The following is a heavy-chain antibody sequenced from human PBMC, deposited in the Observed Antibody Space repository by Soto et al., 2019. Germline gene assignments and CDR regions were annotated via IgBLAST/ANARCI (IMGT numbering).Heavy chain of an antibody. Sequence: SETLSLTCTVSGGSISGYFWSWIRQPPGKGLDWVGYIYFSGITNYNPSLKSRVSLLVDTSKNYLSLSLNSVTAADTAVYYCARARSGYNIDAFDIWGQGKMVTVSS. CDR2: IYFSGIT. D-gene: IGHD5-12*01. CDR1: GGSISGYF. V-gene: IGHV4-59*01. CDR3: ARARSGYNIDAFDI. J-gene: IGHJ3*02.